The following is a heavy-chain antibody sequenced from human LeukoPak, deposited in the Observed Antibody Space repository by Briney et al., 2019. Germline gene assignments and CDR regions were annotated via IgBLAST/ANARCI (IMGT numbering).Heavy chain of an antibody. J-gene: IGHJ5*02. D-gene: IGHD6-6*01. Sequence: GASVKVSCKATGYTFTSYGISWVRQAPGQGLEWMGWINPNSGGTNYAQKFQGRVTMTRDTSISTAYMELSRLRSDDTAVYYCARGSSSPNSPHYNWFDPWGQGTLVTVSS. CDR3: ARGSSSPNSPHYNWFDP. CDR2: INPNSGGT. V-gene: IGHV1-2*02. CDR1: GYTFTSYG.